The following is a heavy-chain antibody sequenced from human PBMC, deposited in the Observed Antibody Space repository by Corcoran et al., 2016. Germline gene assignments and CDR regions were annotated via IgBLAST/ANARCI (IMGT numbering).Heavy chain of an antibody. CDR2: IYHSGST. J-gene: IGHJ1*01. CDR3: AGDSGYSGYYYVGYFQH. D-gene: IGHD3-22*01. CDR1: GYSISSGYY. Sequence: QVQLQESGPGLVKPSETLSLTCTVSGYSISSGYYWGWIRQPPGKGLEWIGSIYHSGSTYYNPSLKSRVTISVDTSKNQFSLKLSSVTAADTAVYYCAGDSGYSGYYYVGYFQHWGQGTLVTVSS. V-gene: IGHV4-38-2*02.